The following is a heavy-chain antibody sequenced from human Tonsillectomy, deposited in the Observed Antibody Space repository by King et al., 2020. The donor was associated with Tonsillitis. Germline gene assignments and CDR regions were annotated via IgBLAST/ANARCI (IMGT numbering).Heavy chain of an antibody. CDR3: ARKYYYDRSGYYYGEHNWFDP. Sequence: QLVQSGAEVKKPGESLKISCKGSGYSFTSYWIGWVRQMPGKGLEWMGIIYPGDSDTRYSPSFQGQVTISADKSISTAYLQWSSLKASDTAMYYCARKYYYDRSGYYYGEHNWFDPWGQGTLVTVSS. V-gene: IGHV5-51*01. CDR1: GYSFTSYW. J-gene: IGHJ5*02. CDR2: IYPGDSDT. D-gene: IGHD3-22*01.